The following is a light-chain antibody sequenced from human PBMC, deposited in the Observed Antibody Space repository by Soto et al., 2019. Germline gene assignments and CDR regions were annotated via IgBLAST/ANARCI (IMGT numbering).Light chain of an antibody. V-gene: IGKV3-11*01. CDR3: QKRSNWPLT. J-gene: IGKJ4*01. CDR2: EAS. Sequence: EIVLTQSPATLSLSPGERATLSCRASQSVSSSLAWYQQKPGQAPSLLIYEASNRVTGIPARFSGSGSGTDFTLTISSLEPEDFAVYYCQKRSNWPLTFGGGTKVEIK. CDR1: QSVSSS.